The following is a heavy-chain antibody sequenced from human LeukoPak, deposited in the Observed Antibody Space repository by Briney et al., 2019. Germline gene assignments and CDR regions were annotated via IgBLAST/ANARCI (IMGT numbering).Heavy chain of an antibody. D-gene: IGHD7-27*01. Sequence: SETLSLTCAVSGGSISSSNWWSWVRQPPGKGLEWIGEIYHSGSTNYNPSLKSRVTISVDTSKNQFSLKLSSVTAADTAVYYCAREIWGLNYFDYWGQGTLVTVSS. CDR3: AREIWGLNYFDY. V-gene: IGHV4-4*02. J-gene: IGHJ4*02. CDR2: IYHSGST. CDR1: GGSISSSNW.